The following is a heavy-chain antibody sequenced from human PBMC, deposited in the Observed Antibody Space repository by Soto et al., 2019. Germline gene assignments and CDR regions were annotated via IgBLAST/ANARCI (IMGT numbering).Heavy chain of an antibody. CDR3: ASEIFGACYGMDV. CDR2: IYPGDSDT. J-gene: IGHJ6*01. D-gene: IGHD3-3*01. V-gene: IGHV5-51*01. CDR1: GHSFNSYW. Sequence: GAYLKISCKGSGHSFNSYWIGWLRQMPGKGLEWMGYIYPGDSDTRYSPSFQGQGTISADKAISTDYLQWSSLKASDTAMYYCASEIFGACYGMDVWGQGTTVSVAS.